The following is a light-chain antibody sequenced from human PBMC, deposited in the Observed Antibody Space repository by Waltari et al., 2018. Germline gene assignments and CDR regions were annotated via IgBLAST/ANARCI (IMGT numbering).Light chain of an antibody. CDR2: EGV. CDR1: SSDFGTYDL. Sequence: QPVLTQPASVSGSAGQSITISCTGTSSDFGTYDLVSWYQHHPGKAPKVIIYEGVKRPSGVADRFSGSKSGTTASLTISGRQADDEAEYYCCSYAGTTTYVFGGGTSVTVL. V-gene: IGLV2-23*01. CDR3: CSYAGTTTYV. J-gene: IGLJ1*01.